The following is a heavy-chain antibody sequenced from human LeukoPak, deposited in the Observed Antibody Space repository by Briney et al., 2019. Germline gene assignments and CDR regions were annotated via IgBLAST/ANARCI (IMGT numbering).Heavy chain of an antibody. V-gene: IGHV5-51*01. CDR2: IYPGYSEA. Sequence: GASLEISCQRSGSPFTTYWIAWARQLPGEGLEWMGIIYPGYSEARYSPSFQGQVAISADKSITTAYLLWGSLKASDTAMYYCTRSPRDGYHDAFDIWGQGTMVTV. J-gene: IGHJ3*02. D-gene: IGHD5-24*01. CDR3: TRSPRDGYHDAFDI. CDR1: GSPFTTYW.